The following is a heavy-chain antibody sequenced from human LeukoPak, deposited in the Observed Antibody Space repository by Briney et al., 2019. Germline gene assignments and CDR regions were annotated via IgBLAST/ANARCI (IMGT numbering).Heavy chain of an antibody. Sequence: PGGSLRLSCAVSGFTFSDYYMSWIRQAPGKGLKWVSGIKWNGGSTGYADSVRGRFTISRDNAKNSLYLQMNSLRAEDTALYYCARDRNDYDFWSGYSMSYFDYWGQGTLVTVSS. CDR1: GFTFSDYY. V-gene: IGHV3-20*04. D-gene: IGHD3-3*01. J-gene: IGHJ4*02. CDR2: IKWNGGST. CDR3: ARDRNDYDFWSGYSMSYFDY.